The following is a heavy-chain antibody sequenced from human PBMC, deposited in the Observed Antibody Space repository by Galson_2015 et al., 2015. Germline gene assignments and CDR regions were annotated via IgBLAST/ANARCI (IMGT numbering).Heavy chain of an antibody. CDR3: ARDGSGSSGWSFFDY. CDR2: TYYRSKWYH. J-gene: IGHJ4*02. Sequence: CAISGDSVSTNSAAWYWIRQTPSRGLEWLGRTYYRSKWYHDYAPSVKSRITIDPDTSKNHFSLQLNSVTPKDTAVYYSARDGSGSSGWSFFDYWGQGTLVTVSS. CDR1: GDSVSTNSAA. D-gene: IGHD6-19*01. V-gene: IGHV6-1*01.